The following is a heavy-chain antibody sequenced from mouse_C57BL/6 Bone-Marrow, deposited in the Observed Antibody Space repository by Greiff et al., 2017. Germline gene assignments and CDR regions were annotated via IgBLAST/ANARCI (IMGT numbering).Heavy chain of an antibody. Sequence: QVQLQQPGAELVKPGASVKMSCKASGYTFTSYWITWVEQRPGQGLEWIGDIYPVSGSTNYNEKFKSKATMTVDTSPSPAYMQLSSLTSEDSAFYDCARPYGNNYYMDYWGQGTSVTVSS. CDR1: GYTFTSYW. CDR3: ARPYGNNYYMDY. CDR2: IYPVSGST. V-gene: IGHV1-55*01. J-gene: IGHJ4*01. D-gene: IGHD2-1*01.